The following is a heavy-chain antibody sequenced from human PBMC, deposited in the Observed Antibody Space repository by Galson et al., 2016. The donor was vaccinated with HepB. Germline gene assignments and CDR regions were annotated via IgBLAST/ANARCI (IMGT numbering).Heavy chain of an antibody. CDR1: GGTFSSYG. CDR3: ASLIVPAASSLKM. CDR2: ILPVFDTV. J-gene: IGHJ4*02. V-gene: IGHV1-69*13. D-gene: IGHD2-2*01. Sequence: SVKVSCKGSGGTFSSYGISWVRQAPGQGLEWIGGILPVFDTVNYAQRFQGRLTITADESTSTVYMELSSLRSEDTALYYCASLIVPAASSLKMWGQGTLVTVSS.